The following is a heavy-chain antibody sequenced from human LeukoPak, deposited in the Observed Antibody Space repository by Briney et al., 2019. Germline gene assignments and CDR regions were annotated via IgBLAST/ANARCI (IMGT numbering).Heavy chain of an antibody. CDR3: ARERGPAMIDY. D-gene: IGHD5-18*01. CDR2: IYYSGST. V-gene: IGHV4-4*02. Sequence: SGTLSLTCAVSGGSISSSNWWSWVRQPPGKGLEWIGYIYYSGSTNYNPSLKSRVTISVDTSKNQFSLKLSSVTAADTAVYYCARERGPAMIDYWGQGTLVTVSS. CDR1: GGSISSSNW. J-gene: IGHJ4*02.